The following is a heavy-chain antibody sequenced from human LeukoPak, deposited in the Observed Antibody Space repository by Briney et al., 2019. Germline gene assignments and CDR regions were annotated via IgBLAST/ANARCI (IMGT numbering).Heavy chain of an antibody. CDR2: ISNSGSST. D-gene: IGHD3-10*01. CDR3: AKGRRITMVRGVPAGLYYFDY. Sequence: GGSLRLSCAASGFTFSSYGMSWVRQAPGKGLEWVSVISNSGSSTDYADSVKGRFTISRDNSKNTLYLQMNSLRAEDTAVYYCAKGRRITMVRGVPAGLYYFDYWGQGTLVTVSS. J-gene: IGHJ4*02. V-gene: IGHV3-23*01. CDR1: GFTFSSYG.